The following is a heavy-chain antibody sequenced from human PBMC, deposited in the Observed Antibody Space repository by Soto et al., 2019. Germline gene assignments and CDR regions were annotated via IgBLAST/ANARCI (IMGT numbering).Heavy chain of an antibody. V-gene: IGHV1-8*01. CDR1: GYTFTSYD. J-gene: IGHJ4*02. D-gene: IGHD3-10*01. CDR3: ARGVLLWFGETDPLDY. Sequence: ASVKVSCKASGYTFTSYDINWVRQATEQGLEWMGWMNPNSGNTGYAQKFQGRVTMTRNTSISTAYMELSSLRSEDTAVYYCARGVLLWFGETDPLDYWGQGTLVTVSS. CDR2: MNPNSGNT.